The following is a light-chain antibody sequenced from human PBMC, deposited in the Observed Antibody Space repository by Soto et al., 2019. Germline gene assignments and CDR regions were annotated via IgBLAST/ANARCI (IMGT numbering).Light chain of an antibody. J-gene: IGKJ1*01. V-gene: IGKV1-5*03. Sequence: DIQMTHSPSTLSASLGDRVTITCRASHSISSWLAWYQQKPGKAPKLLIYKASSLESGVPSRFSGSGSGTEFTLTISSLQPDDFATYYCQQYNSYSSWTFGQGTKVDIK. CDR3: QQYNSYSSWT. CDR1: HSISSW. CDR2: KAS.